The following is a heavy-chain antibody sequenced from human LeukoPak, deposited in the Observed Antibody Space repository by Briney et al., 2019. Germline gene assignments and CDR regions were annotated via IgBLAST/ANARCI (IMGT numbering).Heavy chain of an antibody. CDR2: IDPNTGDS. V-gene: IGHV1-2*02. J-gene: IGHJ6*03. CDR1: EYTFTGYY. Sequence: ASVKVSCKASEYTFTGYYIHWVRQAPGQGLEWMGWIDPNTGDSNYVQKFQGRVTMTRDTSISTAYMELSRLRSEDTAVYYCARGPYYYYMDVWGKGTTVTVSS. CDR3: ARGPYYYYMDV.